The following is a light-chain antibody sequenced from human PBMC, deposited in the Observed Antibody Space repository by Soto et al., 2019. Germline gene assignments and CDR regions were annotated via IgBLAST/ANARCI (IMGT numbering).Light chain of an antibody. V-gene: IGKV1-5*01. Sequence: DIQMTQSPSTLSASVGDRVTITCRASQSISSWLAWYQQKPGKAPKLLIYDASSLESGVPSRFSGSGSGTEFTLTISSLQPDDCATYYCQQYNSYPWTFGQGTKLEIK. CDR2: DAS. CDR3: QQYNSYPWT. CDR1: QSISSW. J-gene: IGKJ2*02.